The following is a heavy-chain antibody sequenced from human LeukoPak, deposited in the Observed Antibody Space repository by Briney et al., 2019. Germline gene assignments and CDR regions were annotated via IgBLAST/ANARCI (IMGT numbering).Heavy chain of an antibody. D-gene: IGHD2-15*01. CDR3: ASSGPPPNWLDP. CDR1: GGSISSGSYY. V-gene: IGHV4-61*01. Sequence: SQTLSLTCTVSGGSISSGSYYWSWIRQPPGKGLEWIGYMYFSGTTNYNPSLKSRVTIPVDMSKNQFSLKLNSVTAADTAVYYCASSGPPPNWLDPWGQGTLVTVSS. J-gene: IGHJ5*02. CDR2: MYFSGTT.